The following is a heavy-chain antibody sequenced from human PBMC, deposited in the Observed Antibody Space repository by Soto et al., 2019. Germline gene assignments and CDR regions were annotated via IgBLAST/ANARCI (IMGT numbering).Heavy chain of an antibody. CDR2: IYYTGTS. CDR3: ARLGGYTLDH. CDR1: GGSIRNNY. V-gene: IGHV4-59*08. Sequence: SETLSLTCTVSGGSIRNNYWSWIRQPPGKGLEWVGYIYYTGTSKYNPSLKSRVTISVDSSKNQFSLKLDSVTAADTAVYYCARLGGYTLDHWGQGTLVTVSS. D-gene: IGHD3-16*02. J-gene: IGHJ4*02.